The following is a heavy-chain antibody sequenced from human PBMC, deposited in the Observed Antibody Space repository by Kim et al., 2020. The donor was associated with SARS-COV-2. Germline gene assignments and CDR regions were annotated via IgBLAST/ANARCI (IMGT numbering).Heavy chain of an antibody. J-gene: IGHJ4*02. V-gene: IGHV3-23*03. CDR3: AKARIAAAGVDY. D-gene: IGHD6-13*01. Sequence: YADSVQGRFTISRDNSKNTLYLQMNSLRAEDTAVYYCAKARIAAAGVDYWGQGTLVTVSS.